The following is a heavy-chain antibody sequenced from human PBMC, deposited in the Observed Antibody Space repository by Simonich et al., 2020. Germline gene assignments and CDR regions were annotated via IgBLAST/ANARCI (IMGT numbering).Heavy chain of an antibody. J-gene: IGHJ6*02. CDR1: GYSISSGYY. V-gene: IGHV4-38-2*01. D-gene: IGHD6-13*01. CDR3: ARVGYSNYYYYGMDV. Sequence: QVQLQESGPGLVKPSETLSLTCAVSGYSISSGYYWGWIRQPPGKGLEWIGSIYHSGGTYYNPSLMRRVTISGDTSKNQFSLKLSSVTAADTAVYYCARVGYSNYYYYGMDVWGQGTTVTVSS. CDR2: IYHSGGT.